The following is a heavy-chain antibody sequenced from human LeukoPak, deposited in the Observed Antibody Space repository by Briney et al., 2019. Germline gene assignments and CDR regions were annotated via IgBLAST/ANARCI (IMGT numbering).Heavy chain of an antibody. Sequence: GGSLRLSCTASGLTFSTYWMHWVRQGPGKGLVWVSRVNTESSTTYADSVKGRFTIFRDNAKNTLYLQMNSLRTEDTAMYYCAREDALTAFLFDYWGQGTLVTVSS. V-gene: IGHV3-74*01. D-gene: IGHD2-21*02. J-gene: IGHJ4*02. CDR3: AREDALTAFLFDY. CDR1: GLTFSTYW. CDR2: VNTESST.